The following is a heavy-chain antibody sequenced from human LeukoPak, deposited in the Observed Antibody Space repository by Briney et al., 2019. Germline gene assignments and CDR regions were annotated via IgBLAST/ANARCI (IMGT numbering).Heavy chain of an antibody. J-gene: IGHJ6*02. CDR3: ASPGGNDSSGSYNYYYYGMDV. D-gene: IGHD3-22*01. Sequence: GGSLRLSCAACGFTFSSYAMSWVRQAPGKGLEWVSSISSSSSYIYYADSVKGRFTISRDNAKNSLYLQMNSLRAEDTAVYYCASPGGNDSSGSYNYYYYGMDVWGQGTTVTVSS. CDR2: ISSSSSYI. CDR1: GFTFSSYA. V-gene: IGHV3-21*01.